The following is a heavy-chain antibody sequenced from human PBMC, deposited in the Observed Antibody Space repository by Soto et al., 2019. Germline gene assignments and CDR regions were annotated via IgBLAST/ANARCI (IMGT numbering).Heavy chain of an antibody. CDR2: INPNSGGT. V-gene: IGHV1-2*04. J-gene: IGHJ6*04. CDR3: ARDLGIAAAGRKSYYYSYGMEV. Sequence: ASVKVSCKASGYTFTGYYMHWVRQAPGQGLEWMGWINPNSGGTNYAQKFQGWVTMTRDTSISTAYMELSRLRSDDTAVYYCARDLGIAAAGRKSYYYSYGMEVWGKGTTVAVSS. D-gene: IGHD6-13*01. CDR1: GYTFTGYY.